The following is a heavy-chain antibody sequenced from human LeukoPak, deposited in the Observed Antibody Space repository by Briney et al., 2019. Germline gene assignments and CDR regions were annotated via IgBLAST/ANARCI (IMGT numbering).Heavy chain of an antibody. CDR2: ISPNSGGT. J-gene: IGHJ4*02. Sequence: ASVKVSCKASGYTFTGYYMHWVRQAPGQGLEWMGWISPNSGGTNYAQKFQGRVTMTRDTSISTAYMELSRLRSDDTAVYYCARFAAAIDTLFAYWGQGTLVTVSS. D-gene: IGHD2-2*02. CDR3: ARFAAAIDTLFAY. CDR1: GYTFTGYY. V-gene: IGHV1-2*02.